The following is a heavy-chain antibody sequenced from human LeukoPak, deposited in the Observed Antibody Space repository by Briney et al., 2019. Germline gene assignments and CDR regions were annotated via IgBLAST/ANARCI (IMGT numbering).Heavy chain of an antibody. J-gene: IGHJ3*02. V-gene: IGHV4-34*01. D-gene: IGHD5-18*01. CDR1: GGSFSGYY. Sequence: SETLSLTCAVYGGSFSGYYWSWIRQPPGKGLEWIGEINHSGSTNYNPSLKSRVTISVDTSKNQFSLKLSSVTAADTAVYYCASDGIQLWLKAFDIWGQGTMVTVSS. CDR2: INHSGST. CDR3: ASDGIQLWLKAFDI.